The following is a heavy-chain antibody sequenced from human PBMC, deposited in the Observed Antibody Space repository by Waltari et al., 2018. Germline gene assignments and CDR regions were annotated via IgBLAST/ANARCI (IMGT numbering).Heavy chain of an antibody. CDR3: ARGDKGGSGAYYAFDI. Sequence: QVQLQESGPGLVKPSLTLSLTCTVSGAPITNADYYWNWFRQSPGEGLEWIGYISSTGNTYYKPSLKSRITISLDTSKSHFSLNLSSVTAADTAVYYCARGDKGGSGAYYAFDIWGQGTNVTVSS. V-gene: IGHV4-30-4*08. CDR1: GAPITNADYY. CDR2: ISSTGNT. D-gene: IGHD1-26*01. J-gene: IGHJ3*02.